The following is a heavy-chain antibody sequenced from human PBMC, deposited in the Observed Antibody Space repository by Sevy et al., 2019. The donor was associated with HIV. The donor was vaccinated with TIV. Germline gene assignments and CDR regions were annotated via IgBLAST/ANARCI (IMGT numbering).Heavy chain of an antibody. CDR1: GFTFSSYG. D-gene: IGHD3-22*01. J-gene: IGHJ6*02. V-gene: IGHV3-30*18. CDR2: ISYDGSNK. CDR3: AKVASADYYDSSGHMDV. Sequence: GGSLRLSCAASGFTFSSYGMHWVRQAPGKGLEWVAVISYDGSNKYYADSVKGRFTISRDNSKNTLYLQMNSLRAEDTAVYYCAKVASADYYDSSGHMDVWGQGTTVTVSS.